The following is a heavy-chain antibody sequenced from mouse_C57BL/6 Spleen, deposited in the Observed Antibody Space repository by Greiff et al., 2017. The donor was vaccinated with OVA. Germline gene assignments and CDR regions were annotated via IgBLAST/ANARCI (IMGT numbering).Heavy chain of an antibody. CDR1: GYTFTSYW. J-gene: IGHJ4*01. D-gene: IGHD3-2*02. V-gene: IGHV1-61*01. Sequence: QVQLKESGAELVRPGSSVKLSCKASGYTFTSYWMDWVKQRPGQGLEWIGNIYPSDSETHYNQKFKDKATLTVDKSSSTAYMQLSSLTSEDSAVYYCAKSAQALYAMDYWGQGTSVTVSS. CDR3: AKSAQALYAMDY. CDR2: IYPSDSET.